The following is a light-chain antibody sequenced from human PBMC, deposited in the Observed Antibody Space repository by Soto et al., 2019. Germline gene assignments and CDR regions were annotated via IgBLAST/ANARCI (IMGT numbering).Light chain of an antibody. CDR2: DVS. V-gene: IGLV2-14*03. CDR1: SSDVGAYNY. Sequence: QSVLPQPASGSGSPGQAITISCTGTSSDVGAYNYVSWYQQHPGKAPKLMIYDVSNRPSGVSNRFSGSKSGYTASLTISGLQAEDEADYYCSSYTSDSNWVFGGGTKVTVL. J-gene: IGLJ3*02. CDR3: SSYTSDSNWV.